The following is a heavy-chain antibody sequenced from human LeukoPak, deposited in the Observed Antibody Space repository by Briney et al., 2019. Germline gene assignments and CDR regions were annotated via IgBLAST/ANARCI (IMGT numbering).Heavy chain of an antibody. CDR2: IRQDGDTK. J-gene: IGHJ4*02. CDR1: GFPFNAYW. V-gene: IGHV3-7*01. Sequence: GGSLRLSCAASGFPFNAYWMTWVRQAPGKGLEWVANIRQDGDTKYYVDSVKGRFTISKDNAKNTVYLQMNNLRVEDTAVYYCVSFYETYWGRGTLVTVSS. D-gene: IGHD2-2*01. CDR3: VSFYETY.